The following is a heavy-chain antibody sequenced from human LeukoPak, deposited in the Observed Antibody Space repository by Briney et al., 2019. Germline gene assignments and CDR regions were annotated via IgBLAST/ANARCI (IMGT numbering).Heavy chain of an antibody. CDR3: ARDRKGSSSTFDY. J-gene: IGHJ4*02. V-gene: IGHV3-48*02. CDR2: ISSSSSTI. CDR1: GFTFSSYA. D-gene: IGHD6-6*01. Sequence: GGSLRLSCIASGFTFSSYAMNWVRQVPGKGLEWVSHISSSSSTIYNADSVKGRFAISRDNAENSLYLQMNSLRDEDTAVYYCARDRKGSSSTFDYWGQGTLVTVSS.